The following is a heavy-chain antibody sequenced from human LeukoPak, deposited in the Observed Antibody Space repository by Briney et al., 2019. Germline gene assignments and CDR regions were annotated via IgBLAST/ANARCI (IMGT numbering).Heavy chain of an antibody. CDR2: IYSGGST. J-gene: IGHJ2*01. V-gene: IGHV3-66*02. Sequence: GGSLGLSCAASGFTVSSNYMSWVRQAPGKGLEWVSVIYSGGSTYYADSVKGRFTISRDNSKNTLYLQMNSLRAEDTAVYYCARDYNGDYGYFDLWGRGTLVTVSS. CDR3: ARDYNGDYGYFDL. CDR1: GFTVSSNY. D-gene: IGHD3-10*01.